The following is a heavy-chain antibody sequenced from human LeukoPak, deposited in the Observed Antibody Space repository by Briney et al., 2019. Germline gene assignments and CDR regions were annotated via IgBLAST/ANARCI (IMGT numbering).Heavy chain of an antibody. J-gene: IGHJ5*02. V-gene: IGHV3-9*01. Sequence: GGSLRLSCAASGFTFDDYATHWVRQAPGKGLEWVSGISWNSGSIGYADSVKGRFIISRDNAKNALYLQMNSLRVEDTALYYCAKGRYSSSSFNWFDPWGQGTLVTVSS. CDR2: ISWNSGSI. CDR3: AKGRYSSSSFNWFDP. CDR1: GFTFDDYA. D-gene: IGHD6-6*01.